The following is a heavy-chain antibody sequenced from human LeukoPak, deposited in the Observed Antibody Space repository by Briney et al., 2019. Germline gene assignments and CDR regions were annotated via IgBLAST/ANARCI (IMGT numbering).Heavy chain of an antibody. CDR3: ARRAVSRVVSTVDAFDY. D-gene: IGHD2-8*02. Sequence: GESLKISCKASGYSFSEYWIAWVRQMPGKGLEWMGIVYPGDSDTRYSPSFQGQVTISADQSTSTASLQWSSLKAPDTAMYYCARRAVSRVVSTVDAFDYWAQGTLVTVSS. CDR1: GYSFSEYW. J-gene: IGHJ4*02. V-gene: IGHV5-51*01. CDR2: VYPGDSDT.